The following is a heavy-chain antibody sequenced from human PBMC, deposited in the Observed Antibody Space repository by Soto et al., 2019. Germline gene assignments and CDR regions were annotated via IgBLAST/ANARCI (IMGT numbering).Heavy chain of an antibody. CDR3: ATAGNYDSSGRDF. Sequence: GPSVKVSCKAFGFIFNNYAISRVRQAPGQGLEWMGWISANSGNTNYAQKLQGRVTMTTDTSTSTAYMELRSLRSDDTAVYYCATAGNYDSSGRDFWGQGSLVTASS. V-gene: IGHV1-18*04. CDR2: ISANSGNT. J-gene: IGHJ4*02. CDR1: GFIFNNYA. D-gene: IGHD3-22*01.